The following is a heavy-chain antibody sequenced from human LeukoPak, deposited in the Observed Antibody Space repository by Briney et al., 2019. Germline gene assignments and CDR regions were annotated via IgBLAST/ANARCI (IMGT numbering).Heavy chain of an antibody. CDR2: ICYSGST. CDR1: GGSISSYY. V-gene: IGHV4-59*01. CDR3: ARGHSSSWDYYFDY. J-gene: IGHJ4*02. Sequence: SETLSLTCTVSGGSISSYYWSWIRQPPGKGLEWIGYICYSGSTNYNPSLKSRVTISVDMSKNQFSLKLSSVTAADTAVYYCARGHSSSWDYYFDYWGQGTLVTVSS. D-gene: IGHD6-13*01.